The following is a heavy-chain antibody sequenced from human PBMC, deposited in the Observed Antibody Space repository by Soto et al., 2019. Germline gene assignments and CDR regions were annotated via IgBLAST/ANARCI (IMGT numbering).Heavy chain of an antibody. CDR3: ARERRRPYYDILTGYYPSDY. V-gene: IGHV1-18*01. Sequence: ASVKVSCKASGYTFTTYDIGWVRQAPGQGLEWMGWISAYNGNTNYVQSLQGRVTMTTDTSTNTAYMELRSLRSDDTAVYYCARERRRPYYDILTGYYPSDYWGQGTLVTVSS. J-gene: IGHJ4*02. D-gene: IGHD3-9*01. CDR2: ISAYNGNT. CDR1: GYTFTTYD.